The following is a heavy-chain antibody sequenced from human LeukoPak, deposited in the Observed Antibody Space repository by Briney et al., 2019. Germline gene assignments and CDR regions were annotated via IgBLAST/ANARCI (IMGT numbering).Heavy chain of an antibody. CDR2: ISYDGSNK. CDR3: ARDPAIALYGGKPADYFDY. D-gene: IGHD4-23*01. J-gene: IGHJ4*02. CDR1: GFTFSSYA. V-gene: IGHV3-30-3*01. Sequence: GGSLRLSCAASGFTFSSYAMHWVRQAPGKGLEWVAVISYDGSNKYYADSVKGRFTISRDNSKNTLYLQMNSLRAEDTAVYYCARDPAIALYGGKPADYFDYWGQGTLVTVSS.